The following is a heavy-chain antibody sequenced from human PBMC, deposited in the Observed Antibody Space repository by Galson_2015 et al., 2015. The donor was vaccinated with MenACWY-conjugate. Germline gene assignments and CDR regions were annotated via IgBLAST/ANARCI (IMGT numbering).Heavy chain of an antibody. CDR2: IWYDGSSK. CDR3: ARDGIAAAPSFDYYYGMDV. D-gene: IGHD6-13*01. V-gene: IGHV3-33*01. J-gene: IGHJ6*02. CDR1: GFTFSSYG. Sequence: SLRLSCAASGFTFSSYGMHWVRQAPGKGLEWVAVIWYDGSSKYYADSVKGRFTISRDNSKNTLYLQVNSLRAEDTAVYYCARDGIAAAPSFDYYYGMDVWGQGTTVTVSS.